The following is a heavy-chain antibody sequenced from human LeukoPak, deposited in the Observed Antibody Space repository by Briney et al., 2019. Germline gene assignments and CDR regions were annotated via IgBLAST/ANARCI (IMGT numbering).Heavy chain of an antibody. CDR1: GYTFTSYG. D-gene: IGHD3-22*01. CDR3: ARVSQTYYYDSSGPNWFDP. V-gene: IGHV1-18*01. CDR2: ISAYNGNT. Sequence: ASVKVSCKASGYTFTSYGISWVRQAPGQGLEWMGWISAYNGNTNYAQKLQGRVTMTTDTSTSTAYMELSSLRSEDTAVYYCARVSQTYYYDSSGPNWFDPWGQGTLVTVSS. J-gene: IGHJ5*02.